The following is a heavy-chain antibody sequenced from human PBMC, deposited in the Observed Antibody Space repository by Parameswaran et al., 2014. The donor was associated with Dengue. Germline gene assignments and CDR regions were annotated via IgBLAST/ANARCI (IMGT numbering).Heavy chain of an antibody. D-gene: IGHD2-2*01. CDR1: GFTFSSYS. Sequence: ESLKISCAASGFTFSSYSMNWVCQAPGKGLEWVSSISSSSSYIYYADSVKGRFTISRDNAKNSLYLQMNSLRAEDTAVYYCARDLVVVGWGQGTLVTVSS. V-gene: IGHV3-21*01. CDR2: ISSSSSYI. J-gene: IGHJ4*02. CDR3: ARDLVVVG.